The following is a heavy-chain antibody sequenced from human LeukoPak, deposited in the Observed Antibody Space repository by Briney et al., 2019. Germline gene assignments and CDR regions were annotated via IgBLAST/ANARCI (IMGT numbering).Heavy chain of an antibody. J-gene: IGHJ3*02. CDR2: VNHSGTS. D-gene: IGHD4/OR15-4a*01. V-gene: IGHV4-34*01. Sequence: SETLSLTCAVSGGSFSGYFWGWIRQSPRKGLEWIGEVNHSGTSSINPSLKSRVTILVDTSKNQISLDLRSVTAADTAVYYCARVPLHDFGATYKFSRVFEIWGQGTTVTVSS. CDR1: GGSFSGYF. CDR3: ARVPLHDFGATYKFSRVFEI.